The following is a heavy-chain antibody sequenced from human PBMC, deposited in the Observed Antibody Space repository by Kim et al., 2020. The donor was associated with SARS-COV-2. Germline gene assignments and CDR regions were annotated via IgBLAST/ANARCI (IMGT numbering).Heavy chain of an antibody. Sequence: LSLTCAASGFTFSSYWMHWVRQAPGKGLVWVSRINTAATTTYYADSVKGRFTTSRDNAKSTLYLQMTSLRAEDTAVYYCGREEYTSSSPDYWGQGTLVTVSS. D-gene: IGHD6-6*01. CDR2: INTAATTT. CDR1: GFTFSSYW. CDR3: GREEYTSSSPDY. V-gene: IGHV3-74*01. J-gene: IGHJ4*02.